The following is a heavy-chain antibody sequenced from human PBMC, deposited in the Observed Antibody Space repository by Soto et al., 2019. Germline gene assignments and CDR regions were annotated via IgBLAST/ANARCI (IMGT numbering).Heavy chain of an antibody. CDR1: GFTFGNYW. CDR2: MNSDGSTT. Sequence: QAGGSLRLSCAASGFTFGNYWMHWVRQAPGKGLEWVSRMNSDGSTTNYADSVKGRFTVSRDNAKNTLYLQMNSLRAEDTAVYYCATAEVDYWGPGTLVTVSS. V-gene: IGHV3-74*01. J-gene: IGHJ4*02. CDR3: ATAEVDY.